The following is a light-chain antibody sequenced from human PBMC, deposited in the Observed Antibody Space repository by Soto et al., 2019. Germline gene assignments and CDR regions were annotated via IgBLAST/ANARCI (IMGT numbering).Light chain of an antibody. CDR3: SSHGGSNNFYV. V-gene: IGLV2-8*01. J-gene: IGLJ1*01. CDR2: EVS. Sequence: QLVLTQPPSASGSPGQSVTISCTGTSSDVGAYNFVSWYQQHPGKAPKLMIYEVSKRPSGVPDRFSASKSGNTASLTVSGLQAEDEADYYCSSHGGSNNFYVFGTGTKVTVL. CDR1: SSDVGAYNF.